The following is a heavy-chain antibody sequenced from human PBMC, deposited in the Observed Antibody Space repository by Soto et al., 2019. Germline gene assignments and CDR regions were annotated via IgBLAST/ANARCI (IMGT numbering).Heavy chain of an antibody. D-gene: IGHD5-18*01. CDR3: ARRGGGYSYVFGPRGY. V-gene: IGHV1-69*12. CDR1: VGTFSSYA. Sequence: QVQLVQSGAEVQKPGSSVNVSCPASVGTFSSYAISWVLQAPGQGLEWRGGIIPIFGTANYAQKFQGRVMIADDESTSTAYMELSSLRSEDTAVYYCARRGGGYSYVFGPRGYWGKGTLVTVSS. CDR2: IIPIFGTA. J-gene: IGHJ1*01.